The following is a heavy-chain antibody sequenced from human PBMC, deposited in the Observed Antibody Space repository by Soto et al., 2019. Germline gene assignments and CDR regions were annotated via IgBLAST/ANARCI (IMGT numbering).Heavy chain of an antibody. D-gene: IGHD6-6*01. CDR3: ARDLEYSSSWYYYYGLDV. J-gene: IGHJ6*02. V-gene: IGHV3-48*02. Sequence: PGGSLRLSCAASGFSFSYYSMNWVRQSPGKGLEWRSYISRSGSLNYYADSVKGRFTISRDKAKNSLYLEMNSARDEDTAMYYCARDLEYSSSWYYYYGLDVWGHGTTVTVSS. CDR1: GFSFSYYS. CDR2: ISRSGSLN.